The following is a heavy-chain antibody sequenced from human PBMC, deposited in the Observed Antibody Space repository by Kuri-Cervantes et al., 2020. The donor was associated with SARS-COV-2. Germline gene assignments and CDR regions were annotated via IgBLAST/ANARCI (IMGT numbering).Heavy chain of an antibody. CDR3: AREGSSWLGADY. CDR2: ISGSGGST. Sequence: GESLKISCTASGFTFSSYAMSWVRQAPGKGLEWVSAISGSGGSTYYADYVRCRFTISRDNSKNSLYLQMNSLRAEDTAVYYCAREGSSWLGADYWGQGTLVTVSS. V-gene: IGHV3-23*01. D-gene: IGHD6-13*01. J-gene: IGHJ4*02. CDR1: GFTFSSYA.